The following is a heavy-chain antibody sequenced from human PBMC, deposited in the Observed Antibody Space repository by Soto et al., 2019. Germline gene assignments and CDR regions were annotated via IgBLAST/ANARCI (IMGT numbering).Heavy chain of an antibody. CDR3: AKGLLGVWFGELLQPSFDF. Sequence: PGGSLRLSCAASGFTFSSYAMNWVRQAPGKGLEWVSVITSGGGTTSYADSVKGRFTISRDDSKSTFYLQMNSLRADDTAVYYCAKGLLGVWFGELLQPSFDFWGQGTLVTVSS. CDR2: ITSGGGTT. V-gene: IGHV3-23*01. J-gene: IGHJ4*02. CDR1: GFTFSSYA. D-gene: IGHD3-10*01.